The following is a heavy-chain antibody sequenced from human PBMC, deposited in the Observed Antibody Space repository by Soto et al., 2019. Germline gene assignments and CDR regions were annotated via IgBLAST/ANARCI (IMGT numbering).Heavy chain of an antibody. D-gene: IGHD2-21*01. CDR2: IFPNGRDN. Sequence: QVQLVLSGGGVVQPGRSLRLSCAASGFNFNTYFMHWVRQAPGKGLEWVAMIFPNGRDNEYADSVKGRFTTSRDNSDNRMYLQMDSLRPEDTAVYYCAGDDDHGGNCGLAYWGQGALVTVSS. J-gene: IGHJ4*02. V-gene: IGHV3-30*13. CDR3: AGDDDHGGNCGLAY. CDR1: GFNFNTYF.